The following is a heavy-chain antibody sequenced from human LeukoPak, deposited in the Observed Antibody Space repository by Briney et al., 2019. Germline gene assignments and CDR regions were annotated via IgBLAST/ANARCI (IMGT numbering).Heavy chain of an antibody. Sequence: PGGSLRLSCAASGFTFTSYWIHWVRQAPGKGLVWVSRVHNDGTTTGYADSVKGRFAISRDNAKNTVYLQMNILRAEDTAVYYCARGGVGSFDIWGQGTMVTVSS. V-gene: IGHV3-74*01. CDR3: ARGGVGSFDI. CDR1: GFTFTSYW. CDR2: VHNDGTTT. J-gene: IGHJ3*02. D-gene: IGHD2-8*02.